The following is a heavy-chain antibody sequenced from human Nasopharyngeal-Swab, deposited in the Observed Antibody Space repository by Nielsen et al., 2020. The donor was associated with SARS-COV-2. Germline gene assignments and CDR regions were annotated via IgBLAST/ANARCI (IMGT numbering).Heavy chain of an antibody. J-gene: IGHJ5*02. CDR2: IDPSDSYT. D-gene: IGHD1-26*01. V-gene: IGHV5-10-1*01. Sequence: GESLKISCKGSGYSFTSYWISWVRQMPGKGLEWMGRIDPSDSYTNYSPSFQGHVTISADKSISTAYLQWSSLKASDTAMYFWAGTRIVGATTARFHPRGQGTLVTVSS. CDR1: GYSFTSYW. CDR3: AGTRIVGATTARFHP.